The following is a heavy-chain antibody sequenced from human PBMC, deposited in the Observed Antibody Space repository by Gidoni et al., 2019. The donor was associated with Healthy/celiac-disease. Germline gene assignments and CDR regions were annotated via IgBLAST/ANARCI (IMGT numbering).Heavy chain of an antibody. D-gene: IGHD6-6*01. J-gene: IGHJ4*02. V-gene: IGHV3-30-3*01. Sequence: QVPLVESGGGVVQPGRSLRLPWSASGFTFSSYAMHWVRQAPGKGLEWVAVISYDGSNKYYADSVKGRFTISRDNSKNTLYLQMNSLRAEDTAVYYCARDLTHLVSYWGQGTLVTVSS. CDR3: ARDLTHLVSY. CDR2: ISYDGSNK. CDR1: GFTFSSYA.